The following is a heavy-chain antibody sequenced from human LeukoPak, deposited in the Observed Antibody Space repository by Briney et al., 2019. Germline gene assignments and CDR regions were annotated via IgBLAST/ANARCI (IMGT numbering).Heavy chain of an antibody. CDR2: INTNTGNP. V-gene: IGHV7-4-1*02. Sequence: GASVKVSCKASGYTFTSYAMNWVRQAPGQGLEWMGWINTNTGNPTYAQGFTGRFVFSLDTSVSTAYLQISSLKAEDTAVYYCARDHCSGGSCYPGWFDPWGQGTLVTVSS. CDR3: ARDHCSGGSCYPGWFDP. J-gene: IGHJ5*02. D-gene: IGHD2-15*01. CDR1: GYTFTSYA.